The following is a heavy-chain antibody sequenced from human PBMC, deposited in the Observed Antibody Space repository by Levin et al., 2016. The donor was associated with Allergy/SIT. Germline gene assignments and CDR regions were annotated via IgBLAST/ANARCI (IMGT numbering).Heavy chain of an antibody. CDR3: AKCGYSGHDLQFLDY. D-gene: IGHD5-12*01. V-gene: IGHV3-23*01. CDR1: GFSFSDYA. J-gene: IGHJ4*02. CDR2: ISYSGGGT. Sequence: GGSLRLSCAASGFSFSDYAMNWVRQAPGTGLEWVSSISYSGGGTWYADSVKGRFSISRDNSKNTLYLQMYNLRADDTAVYYCAKCGYSGHDLQFLDYWGLGTLVTVSS.